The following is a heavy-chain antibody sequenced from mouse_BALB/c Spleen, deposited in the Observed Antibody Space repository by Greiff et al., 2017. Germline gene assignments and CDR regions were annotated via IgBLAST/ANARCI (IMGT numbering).Heavy chain of an antibody. CDR3: ARPTDAMDY. CDR1: GYTFTSYW. D-gene: IGHD1-1*01. Sequence: QVQLKQPGAELVKPGASVKLSCKASGYTFTSYWMHWVKQRPGQGLEWIGEINPSNGRTNYNEKFKSKATLTVDKSSSTAYMQLSSLTSEDSAVYYCARPTDAMDYWGQGTSVTVSS. V-gene: IGHV1S81*02. CDR2: INPSNGRT. J-gene: IGHJ4*01.